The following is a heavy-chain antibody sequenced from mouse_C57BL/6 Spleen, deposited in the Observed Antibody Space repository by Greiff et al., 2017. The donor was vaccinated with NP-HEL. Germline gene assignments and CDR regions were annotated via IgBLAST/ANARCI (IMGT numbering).Heavy chain of an antibody. CDR2: ISYDGSN. V-gene: IGHV3-6*01. CDR1: GYSITSGYY. J-gene: IGHJ2*01. CDR3: ARRLRRNYFDY. D-gene: IGHD2-4*01. Sequence: EVKLVESGPGLVKPSQSLSLTCSVTGYSITSGYYWNWIRQFPGNKLEWMGYISYDGSNNYNPSLKNRISITRDTSKNQFFLKLNSVTTEDTATYYCARRLRRNYFDYWGQGTTLTVSS.